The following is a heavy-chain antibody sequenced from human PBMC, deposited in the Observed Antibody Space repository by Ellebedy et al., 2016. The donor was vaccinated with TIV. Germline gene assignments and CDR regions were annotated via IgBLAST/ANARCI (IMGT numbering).Heavy chain of an antibody. D-gene: IGHD3-22*01. CDR3: AVPMIVVGGDAFDI. V-gene: IGHV1-24*01. CDR2: FDPEDGDT. CDR1: GYTLTELA. Sequence: AASVKVSCKVFGYTLTELAIHWVRQAPGKGLEWMGGFDPEDGDTIYAQKFQGRVTMTEDTSTDTAYVELSSLRSEYTAVYYCAVPMIVVGGDAFDIWGQGTLVTVSS. J-gene: IGHJ3*02.